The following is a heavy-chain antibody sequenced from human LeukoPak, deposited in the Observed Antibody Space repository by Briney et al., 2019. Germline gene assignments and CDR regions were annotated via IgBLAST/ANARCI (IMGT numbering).Heavy chain of an antibody. CDR1: GYSFTSYW. D-gene: IGHD6-13*01. V-gene: IGHV5-51*01. J-gene: IGHJ4*02. CDR3: ARLVVRQISSSWYYFDY. Sequence: GESLKISCKGSGYSFTSYWIGCVPQMPGKGLEWMGIIYPGDSDTRYSPSFQGQVTISAEKSISTAYLQWSSLKASENAMYYCARLVVRQISSSWYYFDYWGQGTLVTVSS. CDR2: IYPGDSDT.